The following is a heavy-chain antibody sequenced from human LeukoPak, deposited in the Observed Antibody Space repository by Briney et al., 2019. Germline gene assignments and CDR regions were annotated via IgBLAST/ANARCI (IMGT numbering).Heavy chain of an antibody. CDR2: ISYDGSNK. Sequence: PGRSLRLSCAASGFTFSSYGMLWVRQAPGKGLEWVAVISYDGSNKYYADSVKGRFTISRDNSKNTLYLQMNSLRAEDTAVYYCAKDWSTYYYYYGMDVWGQGTTVTVSS. V-gene: IGHV3-30*18. CDR1: GFTFSSYG. J-gene: IGHJ6*02. CDR3: AKDWSTYYYYYGMDV.